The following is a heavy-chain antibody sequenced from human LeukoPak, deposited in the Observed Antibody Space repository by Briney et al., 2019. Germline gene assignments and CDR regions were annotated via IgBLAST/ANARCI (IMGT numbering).Heavy chain of an antibody. CDR2: FDPEDGET. CDR1: GYTLTELS. Sequence: GASVKVSCKVSGYTLTELSMHWVRQAPGKGLEWMGGFDPEDGETIYAQKFQGRVTMTEDTSTDTAYMELSSLRSEDTAVYYCATGDLRGTYFDYWGQGTLVTVSS. J-gene: IGHJ4*02. D-gene: IGHD3-16*01. CDR3: ATGDLRGTYFDY. V-gene: IGHV1-24*01.